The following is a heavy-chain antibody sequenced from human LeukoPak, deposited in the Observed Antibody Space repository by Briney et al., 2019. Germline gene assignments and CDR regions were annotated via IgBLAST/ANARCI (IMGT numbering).Heavy chain of an antibody. J-gene: IGHJ4*02. CDR2: IKPNSGGT. D-gene: IGHD3-9*01. CDR3: ARDEGYYDINY. Sequence: GASVKVSCKASGYTFTAFSMHWVRQAPGQGLEWMGWIKPNSGGTNYAQKFQGRVTMTRDTSISTAYMDLSRLRSDDTAVYYCARDEGYYDINYWGQGTLVTVSS. CDR1: GYTFTAFS. V-gene: IGHV1-2*02.